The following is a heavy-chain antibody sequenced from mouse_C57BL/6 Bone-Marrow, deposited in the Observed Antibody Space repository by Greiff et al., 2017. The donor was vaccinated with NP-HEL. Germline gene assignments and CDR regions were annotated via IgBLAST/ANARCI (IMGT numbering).Heavy chain of an antibody. J-gene: IGHJ3*01. CDR2: IYPRSGNT. D-gene: IGHD1-1*01. V-gene: IGHV1-81*01. CDR1: GYTFTSYG. Sequence: VQLQQSGAELARPGASVKLSCKASGYTFTSYGISWVKQRTGQGLEWIGEIYPRSGNTYYNEKFKGKATLTADKSSSTAYMELRSLTSEDSAVYFCASPYYYGGQGTLVTVSA. CDR3: ASPYYY.